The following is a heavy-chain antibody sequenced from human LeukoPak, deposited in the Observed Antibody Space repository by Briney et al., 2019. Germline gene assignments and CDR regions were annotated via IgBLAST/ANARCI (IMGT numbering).Heavy chain of an antibody. CDR2: IYTSGSI. J-gene: IGHJ6*02. CDR1: GGSISSYY. V-gene: IGHV4-4*07. CDR3: ARDAGTSYHYYYYYGMDV. Sequence: SETLSLTCTVSGGSISSYYWSWIRQPAGKGLEWIGRIYTSGSINYNPSLKSRVTMSVDTSKNQFSLKLSSATAADTAVYYCARDAGTSYHYYYYYGMDVWGQGTTVTVSS. D-gene: IGHD1-1*01.